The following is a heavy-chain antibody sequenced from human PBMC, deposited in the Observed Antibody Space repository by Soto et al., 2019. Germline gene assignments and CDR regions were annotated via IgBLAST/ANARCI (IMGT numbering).Heavy chain of an antibody. D-gene: IGHD1-1*01. Sequence: SETLSLTCTVSGGSISSSSYYWGWIRQPPGKGLEWIGSIYYSGSTYYNPSLKSRVTISVDTSKNQFSLKLSSVTAADTAVYYCARQPKGYERYYYYYMDVWGKGTTVTVSS. CDR1: GGSISSSSYY. V-gene: IGHV4-39*01. CDR2: IYYSGST. J-gene: IGHJ6*03. CDR3: ARQPKGYERYYYYYMDV.